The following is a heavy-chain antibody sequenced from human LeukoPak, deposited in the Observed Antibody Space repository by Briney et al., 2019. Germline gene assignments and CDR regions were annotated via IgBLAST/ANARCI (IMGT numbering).Heavy chain of an antibody. CDR1: GFTFSSYW. CDR2: IKSDGSST. CDR3: ARSDWFDP. Sequence: GGSLRLSYVASGFTFSSYWMHWVRQAPGKGLVWVSRIKSDGSSTTYADSVKGRFTISRDNAKNTLYLQMNSLRVEDTAVYYCARSDWFDPWGQGTLVTVSS. V-gene: IGHV3-74*01. J-gene: IGHJ5*02.